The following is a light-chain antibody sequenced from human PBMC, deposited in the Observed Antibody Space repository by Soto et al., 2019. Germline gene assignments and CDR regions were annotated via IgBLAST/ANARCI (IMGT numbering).Light chain of an antibody. CDR3: QQLSRYPLT. V-gene: IGKV1-9*01. Sequence: DIQLTQSPSFLSASVGDTVTITGRASQALSNYLAWYQQKPGKAPDLLIYSASTLQSGVPSRFSGSGSETEFSLTIRALQPEDFATYYCQQLSRYPLTFGGGTKVDIK. CDR1: QALSNY. CDR2: SAS. J-gene: IGKJ4*01.